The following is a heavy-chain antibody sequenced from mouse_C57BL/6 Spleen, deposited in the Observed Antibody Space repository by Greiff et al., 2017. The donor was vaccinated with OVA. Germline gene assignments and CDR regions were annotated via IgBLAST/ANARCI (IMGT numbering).Heavy chain of an antibody. Sequence: EVQLVESGGDLVKPGGSLKLSCAASGFTFSSYGMSWVRQTPDKRLEWVATISSGGSYTYYPDSVKGRFTISRDNAKNTLYLQMSSLKSEDTAMYYCARHEDYGSRPCAYWGQGTLVTVSA. CDR3: ARHEDYGSRPCAY. D-gene: IGHD1-1*01. CDR1: GFTFSSYG. CDR2: ISSGGSYT. J-gene: IGHJ3*01. V-gene: IGHV5-6*01.